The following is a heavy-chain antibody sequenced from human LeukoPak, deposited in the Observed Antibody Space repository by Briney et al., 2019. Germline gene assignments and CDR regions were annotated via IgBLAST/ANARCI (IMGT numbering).Heavy chain of an antibody. D-gene: IGHD6-13*01. V-gene: IGHV3-33*08. J-gene: IGHJ5*02. Sequence: GRSLRLSCAASGFTFSSYGMHWVRQAPGKGLEWVAVIWYDGSNKYYADSVKGRFTISRDNSRNTLYLQMNSLRAEDTAVYYCASSSSWWNWFDPWGQGTLVTVSS. CDR3: ASSSSWWNWFDP. CDR1: GFTFSSYG. CDR2: IWYDGSNK.